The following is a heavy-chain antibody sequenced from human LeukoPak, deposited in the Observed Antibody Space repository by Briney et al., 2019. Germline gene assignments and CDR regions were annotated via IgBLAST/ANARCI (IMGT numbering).Heavy chain of an antibody. J-gene: IGHJ5*02. CDR1: GGSFSGYY. D-gene: IGHD3-10*01. Sequence: SSETLSLTCAVYGGSFSGYYWSWIRQPPGKGLEWIGSIYYSGSTYYNPSLKSRVTISVDTSKNQFSLKLSSVTAADTAVYYCARGLWFGESKRSNWFDPWGQGTLVTVSS. CDR3: ARGLWFGESKRSNWFDP. CDR2: IYYSGST. V-gene: IGHV4-34*01.